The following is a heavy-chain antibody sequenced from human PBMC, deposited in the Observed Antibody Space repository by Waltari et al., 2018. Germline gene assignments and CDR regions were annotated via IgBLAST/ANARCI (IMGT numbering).Heavy chain of an antibody. D-gene: IGHD3-10*01. CDR2: SHYSGSS. Sequence: QVQLQESGPGLVKPSETLSLTCTVSGSSISSGSYYWTLLRQHPGKGLEWIGSSHYSGSSFYNPSLQTLISMSLDTSKNQLFLQLNSVTAADTAVYYCARVGYASGTHSYFDLWGRGTLVTVSS. CDR1: GSSISSGSYY. J-gene: IGHJ2*01. CDR3: ARVGYASGTHSYFDL. V-gene: IGHV4-31*01.